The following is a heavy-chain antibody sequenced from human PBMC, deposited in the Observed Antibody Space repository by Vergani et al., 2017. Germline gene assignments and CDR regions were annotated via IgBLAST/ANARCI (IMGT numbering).Heavy chain of an antibody. CDR2: INPTTGNP. CDR3: ARAKPSRLSVCAIDS. CDR1: GYSFNNYA. J-gene: IGHJ4*02. Sequence: QEQLVQSGSELKQPGASVKVSCKASGYSFNNYAIHWVRQAPGQGLEWMGLINPTTGNPTYARAFTGRFVFSLDTSISTAYLQIGSLKAGDTAVYFCARAKPSRLSVCAIDSWGQGTLLTVSS. D-gene: IGHD1-14*01. V-gene: IGHV7-4-1*01.